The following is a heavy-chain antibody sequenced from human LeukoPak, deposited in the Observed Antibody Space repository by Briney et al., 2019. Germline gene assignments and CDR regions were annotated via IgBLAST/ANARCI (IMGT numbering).Heavy chain of an antibody. D-gene: IGHD6-19*01. Sequence: GGPLRLSCAASGFSVSGNYMSWVRQAPGKGLEWVSVIYGVGTTYYADSVKGRFTISRDNSKKTLYLQMNSLRVDDTALYYCARVSHEAVASFDIWGQGTMVTVSS. CDR3: ARVSHEAVASFDI. CDR1: GFSVSGNY. CDR2: IYGVGTT. V-gene: IGHV3-53*01. J-gene: IGHJ3*02.